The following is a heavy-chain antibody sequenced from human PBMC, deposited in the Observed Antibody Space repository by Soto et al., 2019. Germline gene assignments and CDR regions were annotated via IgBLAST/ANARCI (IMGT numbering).Heavy chain of an antibody. V-gene: IGHV4-39*01. D-gene: IGHD5-12*01. CDR1: GGSISSSSYY. J-gene: IGHJ4*02. CDR3: ARLDSGYDELDY. CDR2: IYYSGST. Sequence: SETLSLTCTAFGGSISSSSYYWGWIRQPPGKGLEWIGSIYYSGSTYYNPSLKSRVTISVDTSKNQFSLKLSSVTAADTAVYYCARLDSGYDELDYWGQGTLVTVSS.